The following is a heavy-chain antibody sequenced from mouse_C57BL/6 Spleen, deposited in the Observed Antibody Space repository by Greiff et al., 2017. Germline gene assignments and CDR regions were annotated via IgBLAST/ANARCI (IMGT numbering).Heavy chain of an antibody. CDR3: ARGGGSSSWFAY. CDR2: ISDGGSYT. J-gene: IGHJ3*01. V-gene: IGHV5-4*01. D-gene: IGHD1-1*01. CDR1: GFTFSSYA. Sequence: EVQGVESGGGLVKPGGSLKLSCAASGFTFSSYAMSWVRQTPEKRLEWVATISDGGSYTYYPDNVKGRFTISRDNAKNNLYLQMSHLKSEDTAMYYCARGGGSSSWFAYWGQGTLVTVSA.